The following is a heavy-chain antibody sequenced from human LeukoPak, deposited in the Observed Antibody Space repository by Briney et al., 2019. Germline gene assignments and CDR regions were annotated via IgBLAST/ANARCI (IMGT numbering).Heavy chain of an antibody. V-gene: IGHV3-48*04. CDR3: ARDRGYFDN. Sequence: GGSLRLSCVVSGITFSGYSMIWVRQAPGKGLEWLSFMTTSGNTIFYADSVKGRFTISRDNVQNSLYLQMNSLRAEDTAMYYCARDRGYFDNWGQGTLVTVSS. CDR2: MTTSGNTI. CDR1: GITFSGYS. J-gene: IGHJ4*02.